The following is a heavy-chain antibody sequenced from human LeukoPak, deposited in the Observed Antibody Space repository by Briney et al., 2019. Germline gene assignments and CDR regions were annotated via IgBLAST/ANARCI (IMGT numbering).Heavy chain of an antibody. D-gene: IGHD2-2*01. J-gene: IGHJ5*02. CDR3: ARPYCSSTSCLDFDP. Sequence: ASVKVSCKASGYTFTSYDINWVRQATGQGLEWMGWMNPNSGNTGYAQKFQGRVTMTRNTSISTAYMELSSLRSEGTAVYYCARPYCSSTSCLDFDPWGQGTLVTVSS. V-gene: IGHV1-8*01. CDR2: MNPNSGNT. CDR1: GYTFTSYD.